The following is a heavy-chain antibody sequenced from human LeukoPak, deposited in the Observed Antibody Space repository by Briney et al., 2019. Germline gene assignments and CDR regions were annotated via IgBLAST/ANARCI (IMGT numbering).Heavy chain of an antibody. J-gene: IGHJ3*02. CDR3: ARESFIAAAGTGHDAFDI. D-gene: IGHD6-13*01. CDR2: ISSSSNTT. Sequence: GGSLRLSCAASGFTFSSYEMNWVRQAPGKGLEWVSYISSSSNTTYYADSVKGRFTISRDNAKNSLYLQMNSLRAEDTAVYYCARESFIAAAGTGHDAFDIWGQGTMVTVSS. V-gene: IGHV3-48*03. CDR1: GFTFSSYE.